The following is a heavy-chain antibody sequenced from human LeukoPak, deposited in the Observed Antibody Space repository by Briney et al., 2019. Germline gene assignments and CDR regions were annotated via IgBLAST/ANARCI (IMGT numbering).Heavy chain of an antibody. D-gene: IGHD2-8*01. CDR1: GFTFSSYW. J-gene: IGHJ3*02. CDR2: VKSDGSST. CDR3: VRERVPDANDAFDI. V-gene: IGHV3-74*01. Sequence: GGSLRLSCAASGFTFSSYWMHWVRQAPGKGLVWVSRVKSDGSSTNYADSVKGRFTISRDNTKKTLYLQMNSLRAEDTAVYYCVRERVPDANDAFDIWGQGTLVTVSS.